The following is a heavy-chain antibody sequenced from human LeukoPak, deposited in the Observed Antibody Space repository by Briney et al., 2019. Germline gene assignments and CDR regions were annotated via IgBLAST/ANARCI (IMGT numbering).Heavy chain of an antibody. J-gene: IGHJ4*02. CDR1: GLSFSRYG. Sequence: GGSLRLSCVVSGLSFSRYGTHWVRQAPGKGLEWVAVISYDGSNKYYADSVKGRFTISRDNSKNTLYLQMNSLRAEDTAVYYCAKGAYYFDYWGQGTLVTVSS. CDR3: AKGAYYFDY. V-gene: IGHV3-30*18. CDR2: ISYDGSNK.